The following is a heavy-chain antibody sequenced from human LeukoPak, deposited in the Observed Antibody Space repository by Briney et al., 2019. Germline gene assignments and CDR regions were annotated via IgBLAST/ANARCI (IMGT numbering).Heavy chain of an antibody. CDR1: GFTFSSYA. D-gene: IGHD3-22*01. Sequence: GGSLRPSCAASGFTFSSYAMSWVRQAPGKGLEWVSAISGSGGSTYYADSVKGRFTISRDNSKNTLYLQMNSLRAEDTAVYYCAKDKAGYYYDSSGYYFDYWGQGTLVTVSS. J-gene: IGHJ4*02. CDR3: AKDKAGYYYDSSGYYFDY. V-gene: IGHV3-23*01. CDR2: ISGSGGST.